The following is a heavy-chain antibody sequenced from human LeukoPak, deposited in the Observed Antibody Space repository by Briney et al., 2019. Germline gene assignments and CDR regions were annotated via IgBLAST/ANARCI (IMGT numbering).Heavy chain of an antibody. CDR1: GFTFSSYAMH. CDR2: IYYSGST. CDR3: ARGWYQQRWFDP. V-gene: IGHV4-30-4*01. Sequence: LRLSCAASGFTFSSYAMHWVRQPPGKGLEWIGYIYYSGSTYYNPSLKSRVTISVDTSKNQFSLKLSSVTAADTAVYYCARGWYQQRWFDPWGQGTLVTVSS. D-gene: IGHD2-2*01. J-gene: IGHJ5*02.